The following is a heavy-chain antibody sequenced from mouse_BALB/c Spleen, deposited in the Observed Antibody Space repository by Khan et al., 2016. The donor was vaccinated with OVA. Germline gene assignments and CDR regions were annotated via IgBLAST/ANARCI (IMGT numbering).Heavy chain of an antibody. Sequence: QIQLVQSGPDLKKPGETVKISCKASGYTFTNYGINWVKQAPGKGLKWMGWISTYTGEPTYTDDFKGRFAFSLETSASTAYLQMNNLNNEDKGRERCAKGGRRAMDYWGQGTSVTVSS. D-gene: IGHD3-3*01. CDR2: ISTYTGEP. J-gene: IGHJ4*01. CDR3: AKGGRRAMDY. CDR1: GYTFTNYG. V-gene: IGHV9-1*02.